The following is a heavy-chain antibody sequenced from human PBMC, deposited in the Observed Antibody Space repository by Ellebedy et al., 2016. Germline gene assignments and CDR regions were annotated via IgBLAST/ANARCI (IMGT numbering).Heavy chain of an antibody. D-gene: IGHD6-13*01. J-gene: IGHJ4*02. Sequence: SQTLSLTCXISGDSVSNNSAAWNWIRQSPSRGLEWLGRTYYRSKWYNDYAVSVKSRITINPDTSKNQFSLQLNSVTPEDTAVYYCAREQCLYSSSCPSPARHFDYWGQGTLVTVSS. CDR3: AREQCLYSSSCPSPARHFDY. V-gene: IGHV6-1*01. CDR1: GDSVSNNSAA. CDR2: TYYRSKWYN.